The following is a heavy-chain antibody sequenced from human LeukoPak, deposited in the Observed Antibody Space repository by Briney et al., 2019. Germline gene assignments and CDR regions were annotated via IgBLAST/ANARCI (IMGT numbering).Heavy chain of an antibody. Sequence: SETLSLTCTVSGASMTNYYWNWIRQPPGKGLEWIGYIYYNGITNYNPSLKSRVTISIDTSKSQFSLKLSSLTAADTAVYYFARADWIPGSCPNSSGRSDGFDLWGQGTMVTVSS. CDR2: IYYNGIT. CDR1: GASMTNYY. CDR3: ARADWIPGSCPNSSGRSDGFDL. D-gene: IGHD2-8*01. V-gene: IGHV4-59*01. J-gene: IGHJ3*01.